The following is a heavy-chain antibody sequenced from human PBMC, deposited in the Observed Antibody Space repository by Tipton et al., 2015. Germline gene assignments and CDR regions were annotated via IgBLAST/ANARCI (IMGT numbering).Heavy chain of an antibody. Sequence: TLSLTCDVSGYSIRYTHQWGWIRQPPGRRLEWIGNIYNSGSVFYNPSLKSRVTISLDTSKNQFSLTLNSVTAADTAVYYCARDLEHGMDVWGQGTTVTVSS. J-gene: IGHJ6*02. CDR3: ARDLEHGMDV. CDR1: GYSIRYTHQ. V-gene: IGHV4-38-2*02. CDR2: IYNSGSV. D-gene: IGHD5-24*01.